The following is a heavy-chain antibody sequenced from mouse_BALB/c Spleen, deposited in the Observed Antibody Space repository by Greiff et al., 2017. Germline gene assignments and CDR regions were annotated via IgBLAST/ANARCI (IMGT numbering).Heavy chain of an antibody. CDR3: ASVYYDYDVWFAY. D-gene: IGHD2-4*01. V-gene: IGHV3-2*02. Sequence: DVQLQESGPGLVKPSQSLSLTCTVTGYSITSDYAWNWIRQFPGNKLEWMGYISYSGSTSYNPSLKNRISITRDTSKNQFFLKLNSVTTEDTATYYCASVYYDYDVWFAYWGQGTLVTVSA. CDR2: ISYSGST. J-gene: IGHJ3*01. CDR1: GYSITSDYA.